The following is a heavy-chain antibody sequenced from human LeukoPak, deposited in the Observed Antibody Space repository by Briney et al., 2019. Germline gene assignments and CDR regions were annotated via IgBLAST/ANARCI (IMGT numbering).Heavy chain of an antibody. V-gene: IGHV4-39*07. D-gene: IGHD6-19*01. CDR2: IYYSGST. Sequence: PSETLSLTCTVSGGSISSSSYYWGWIRQPPGKGLEWIGSIYYSGSTYYNPSLKSRVTISVDTSKNQFSLKLSSVTAADTAVYYCARMGLYSSGWYGFDYWGQGTLVTVSS. CDR3: ARMGLYSSGWYGFDY. CDR1: GGSISSSSYY. J-gene: IGHJ4*02.